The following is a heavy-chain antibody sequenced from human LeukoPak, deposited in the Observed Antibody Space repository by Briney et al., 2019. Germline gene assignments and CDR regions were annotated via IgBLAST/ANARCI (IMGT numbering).Heavy chain of an antibody. CDR3: ARDSVEDSRGAFDI. V-gene: IGHV3-33*01. Sequence: GGSLRLSCAASGFTFSSYGMHWVRQAPGKGLEWVAVIWYDGSNKYYADSVKGRFTISRDNSKNTLYLQMNSLRAEHTAVYYCARDSVEDSRGAFDIWGQGTMVTVSS. CDR1: GFTFSSYG. D-gene: IGHD3-22*01. CDR2: IWYDGSNK. J-gene: IGHJ3*02.